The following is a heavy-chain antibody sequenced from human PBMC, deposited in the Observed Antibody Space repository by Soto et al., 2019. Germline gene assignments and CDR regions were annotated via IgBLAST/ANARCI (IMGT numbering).Heavy chain of an antibody. CDR1: GFTFSSYG. D-gene: IGHD1-1*01. J-gene: IGHJ4*02. V-gene: IGHV3-30*18. CDR3: AKGVPRRYEQTTDY. Sequence: FLRLSCAASGFTFSSYGMHWVRQAPGKGLEWVAVISYDGSNKYYADSVKGRFTISRDNSKNTLYLQMNSLRAEDTAVYYCAKGVPRRYEQTTDYWCQGPLVSRS. CDR2: ISYDGSNK.